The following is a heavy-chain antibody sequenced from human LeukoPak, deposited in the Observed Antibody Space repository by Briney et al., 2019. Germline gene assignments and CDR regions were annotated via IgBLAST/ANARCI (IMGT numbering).Heavy chain of an antibody. CDR3: ARGPPWIQLSD. CDR2: IIPMFGAT. Sequence: GASVKVSCKASGGTSSSTYAFSWVRQAPGQGLEWMGGIIPMFGATNYAPKFQGRVTISADTSTTTIYMELTSLTSHDTALYYCARGPPWIQLSDWGQGTVVTVSS. D-gene: IGHD5-18*01. V-gene: IGHV1-69*06. J-gene: IGHJ4*02. CDR1: GGTSSSTYA.